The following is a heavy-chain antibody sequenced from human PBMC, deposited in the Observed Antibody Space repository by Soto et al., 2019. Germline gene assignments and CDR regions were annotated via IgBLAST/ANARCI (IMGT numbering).Heavy chain of an antibody. Sequence: KPSETLSLIFTDSGGSISSCYWSWIRQPPGKGLECNGYIYYSGSTNYNPSLKSRVTIAVDTSKNKFSLKLSSVTAADTAVYYCASMHYGSGNHDHWCQGSLVAVSS. D-gene: IGHD3-10*01. V-gene: IGHV4-59*01. CDR3: ASMHYGSGNHDH. CDR2: IYYSGST. CDR1: GGSISSCY. J-gene: IGHJ4*02.